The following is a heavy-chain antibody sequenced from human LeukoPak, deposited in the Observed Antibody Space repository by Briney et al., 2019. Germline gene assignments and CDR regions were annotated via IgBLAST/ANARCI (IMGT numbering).Heavy chain of an antibody. CDR3: ARDYGDYGGNTDY. V-gene: IGHV3-21*01. D-gene: IGHD4-23*01. J-gene: IGHJ4*02. CDR2: ISSSSSYI. Sequence: GGSLRLSCAASGFTFSTYNMHWVRQAPGKGLEWVSSISSSSSYIYYADSVKGRFTISRDNAKNSLYLQMNSLRAEDTAVYYCARDYGDYGGNTDYWGQGTLVTVSS. CDR1: GFTFSTYN.